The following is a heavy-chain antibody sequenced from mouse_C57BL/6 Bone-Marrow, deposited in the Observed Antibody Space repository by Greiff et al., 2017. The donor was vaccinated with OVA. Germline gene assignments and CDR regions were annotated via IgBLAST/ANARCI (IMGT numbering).Heavy chain of an antibody. D-gene: IGHD1-1*01. Sequence: VHVKQSGPELVKPGASVKMSCKASGYTFTDYNMHWVKQSHGKSLEWIGYINPNNGGTSYNQKFKGKATLTVNKSSSTAYMELRSLTSEDSAVYYCADYGSSYGFAYWGQGTLVTVSA. CDR1: GYTFTDYN. J-gene: IGHJ3*01. V-gene: IGHV1-22*01. CDR3: ADYGSSYGFAY. CDR2: INPNNGGT.